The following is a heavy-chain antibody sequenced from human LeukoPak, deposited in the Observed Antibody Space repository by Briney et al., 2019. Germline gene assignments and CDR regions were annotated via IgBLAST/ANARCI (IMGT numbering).Heavy chain of an antibody. Sequence: GESLKISCAASGFTFSDYYMSWVRQAPGKGLEWVSGISVSGTSTYYADSVKGRFTISRDNSKNTLYLQMNSLRAEDTAVYYCTNRGVGYYYMDVWGKGTTVTVSS. D-gene: IGHD2-15*01. CDR3: TNRGVGYYYMDV. V-gene: IGHV3-23*01. CDR2: ISVSGTST. CDR1: GFTFSDYY. J-gene: IGHJ6*03.